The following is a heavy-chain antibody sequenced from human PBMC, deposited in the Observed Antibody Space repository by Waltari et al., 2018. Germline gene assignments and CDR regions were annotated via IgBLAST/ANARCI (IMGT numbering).Heavy chain of an antibody. CDR3: ARPNSSTLGGGFDY. J-gene: IGHJ4*02. Sequence: QLQLQESGPGLVKPSETLSLTCIVSGDSIDRSGYYWGWIRQPPGKGLEWIGGIYYGGSTFSEPSLKRQVTISVDTSTNHVSLKLGSVTAADTAVYYCARPNSSTLGGGFDYWGQGTLVTVSS. D-gene: IGHD3-16*01. CDR1: GDSIDRSGYY. V-gene: IGHV4-39*02. CDR2: IYYGGST.